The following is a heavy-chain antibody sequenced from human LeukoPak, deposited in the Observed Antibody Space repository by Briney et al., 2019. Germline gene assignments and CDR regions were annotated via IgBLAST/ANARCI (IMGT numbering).Heavy chain of an antibody. D-gene: IGHD3-3*01. CDR2: INPNSGGT. Sequence: ASVKVSCKASGYTFTGHDMHWVRQAPGQGLEWMGWINPNSGGTKYAQKFQGRVTLTRDTSISTAYMELSRLRCDDTAVYYCARSYDFWSGPPFDPWGQGTLVTVSS. V-gene: IGHV1-2*02. CDR3: ARSYDFWSGPPFDP. J-gene: IGHJ5*02. CDR1: GYTFTGHD.